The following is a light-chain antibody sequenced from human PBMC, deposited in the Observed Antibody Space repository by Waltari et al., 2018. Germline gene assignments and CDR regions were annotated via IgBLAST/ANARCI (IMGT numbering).Light chain of an antibody. V-gene: IGLV2-23*02. CDR3: CSYAGRGTYV. Sequence: QSALTQPASVSGTPGQSITISCSGTTSDVGRYDFVSWYQQHPAEAPKLLICEVFKRPPDTSSRFSGAKSGSTASLTISGLQPEDEADYYCCSYAGRGTYVFGSGTKVTVL. CDR2: EVF. CDR1: TSDVGRYDF. J-gene: IGLJ1*01.